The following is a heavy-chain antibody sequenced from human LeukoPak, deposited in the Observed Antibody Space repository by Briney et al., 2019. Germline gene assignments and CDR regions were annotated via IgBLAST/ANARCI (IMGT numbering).Heavy chain of an antibody. V-gene: IGHV4-4*09. D-gene: IGHD6-13*01. CDR2: IYTSGST. CDR1: GGSISSYY. J-gene: IGHJ3*02. CDR3: ARHGLAAGGTLERAFDI. Sequence: PSETLSLTCTVSGGSISSYYWSWIRQPPGKGLEWIGYIYTSGSTNYNPSPKSRVTISVDTSKNQFSLKLSSVTAADTAVYYCARHGLAAGGTLERAFDIWGQGTMVTVSS.